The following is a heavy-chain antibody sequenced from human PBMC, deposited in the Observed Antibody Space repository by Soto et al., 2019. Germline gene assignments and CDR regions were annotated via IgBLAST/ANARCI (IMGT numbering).Heavy chain of an antibody. D-gene: IGHD2-15*01. CDR1: GFIFSGYW. V-gene: IGHV3-74*01. J-gene: IGHJ5*02. CDR2: IKGDGSGI. CDR3: ARAICSGGRWFLLDL. Sequence: EVQLLESGGGLVQPGGSLRLSCAASGFIFSGYWMHWVRQAPGKGLVWVSRIKGDGSGISYADSVKGRFTISRDNVKKTLYLQMNSLRAEDTAVYYCARAICSGGRWFLLDLWGQGTLVTVSS.